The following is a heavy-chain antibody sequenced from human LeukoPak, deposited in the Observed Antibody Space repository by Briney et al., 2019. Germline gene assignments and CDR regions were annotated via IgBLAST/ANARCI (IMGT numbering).Heavy chain of an antibody. V-gene: IGHV4-59*01. CDR3: ARARVSDTSGPYFGYFYDMDV. D-gene: IGHD3-22*01. J-gene: IGHJ6*03. CDR1: NGSISPYY. Sequence: SETLSLTCTVSNGSISPYYWTWIRQPPGKGLEYIGYINYSGSTKYNPSLKSRLTISVGTSKNQFFLELSSVTAADTAVYYCARARVSDTSGPYFGYFYDMDVWGKGTTVTVSS. CDR2: INYSGST.